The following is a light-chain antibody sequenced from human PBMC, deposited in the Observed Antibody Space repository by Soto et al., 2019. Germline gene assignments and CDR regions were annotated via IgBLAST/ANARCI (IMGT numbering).Light chain of an antibody. CDR3: QVWDSSGDHNYV. CDR2: HDS. V-gene: IGLV3-21*04. Sequence: SYELTQPPSVSVAPGKTARITCGGNNIGSNNVHWYQQKPGQAPVLVIYHDSDRPSGIPERFSGSNSGNTATLTISRVEAGDEADYYCQVWDSSGDHNYVFGTGTKVTVL. J-gene: IGLJ1*01. CDR1: NIGSNN.